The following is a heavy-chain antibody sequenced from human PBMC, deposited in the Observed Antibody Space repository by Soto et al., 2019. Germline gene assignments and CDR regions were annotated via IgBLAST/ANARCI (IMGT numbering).Heavy chain of an antibody. D-gene: IGHD3-3*01. CDR1: GYTFTSYY. J-gene: IGHJ6*02. V-gene: IGHV1-46*01. CDR3: ARDIRDAYYDFWSGYYAYYYYGMDV. CDR2: INPSGGST. Sequence: ASVKVSCKASGYTFTSYYMHWVRQAPGQGLEWMGIINPSGGSTSYAQKFQGRVTMTRDTSTSTVYMELSSLRSEDTAVYYCARDIRDAYYDFWSGYYAYYYYGMDVWGQGTTVTVS.